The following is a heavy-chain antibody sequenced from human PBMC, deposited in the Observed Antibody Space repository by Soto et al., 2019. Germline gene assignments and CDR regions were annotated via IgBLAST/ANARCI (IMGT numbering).Heavy chain of an antibody. J-gene: IGHJ4*02. CDR1: GFAFSSYG. CDR2: ISYDGSNK. Sequence: GGSLRLSCAASGFAFSSYGIHCVRHAPFKWLEWVAVISYDGSNKYYADPVKGRFTISRDNSKNTLYLQMNSLRAEDTAVYYCAKAHGGPFDYWGQGTLVTVSS. V-gene: IGHV3-30*18. CDR3: AKAHGGPFDY. D-gene: IGHD4-17*01.